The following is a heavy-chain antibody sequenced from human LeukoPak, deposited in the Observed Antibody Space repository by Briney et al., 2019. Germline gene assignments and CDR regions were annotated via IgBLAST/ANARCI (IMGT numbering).Heavy chain of an antibody. CDR3: ARDSTLSNY. J-gene: IGHJ4*02. D-gene: IGHD3-16*01. V-gene: IGHV3-7*04. CDR2: IKYDGSET. Sequence: GGSLRLSCAASGFTFSSFEVNWVRQAPGKGLEWVATIKYDGSETYYVDSVRGRFSISRDNAKNSLYLQMNSLRAEDTAVYYCARDSTLSNYWGQGTLVTVSS. CDR1: GFTFSSFE.